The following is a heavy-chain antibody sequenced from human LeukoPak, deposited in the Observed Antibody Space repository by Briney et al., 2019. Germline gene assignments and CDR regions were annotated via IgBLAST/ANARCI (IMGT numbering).Heavy chain of an antibody. V-gene: IGHV4-34*01. CDR1: GGPFSGHY. D-gene: IGHD5-18*01. J-gene: IGHJ4*02. CDR2: INDSGST. CDR3: ASSGYSYGRVDY. Sequence: PSETLSLTCAVYGGPFSGHYWSWVRQPPGKGLEWIGEINDSGSTSYIPSLKSRVTISVDTSKNQFSLKLSSVTAADTAVYYCASSGYSYGRVDYWGQGTLVTVSS.